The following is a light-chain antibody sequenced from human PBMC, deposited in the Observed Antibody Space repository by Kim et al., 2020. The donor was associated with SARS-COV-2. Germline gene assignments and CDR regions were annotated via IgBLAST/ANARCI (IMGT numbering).Light chain of an antibody. J-gene: IGKJ1*01. CDR1: RSIKNRY. CDR3: QQYGTSPWT. CDR2: GTS. V-gene: IGKV3-20*01. Sequence: SPGERATLSCRASRSIKNRYLAWYQQKSGQAPRLLIHGTSSRATGIPDRFSGSGSGTAFTLTISRLEPEDCAMYYCQQYGTSPWTFGQGTKVEIK.